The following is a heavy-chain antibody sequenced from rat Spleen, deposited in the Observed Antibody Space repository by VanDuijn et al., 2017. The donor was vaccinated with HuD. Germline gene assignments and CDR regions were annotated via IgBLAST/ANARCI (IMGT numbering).Heavy chain of an antibody. D-gene: IGHD1-11*01. CDR3: TWEGPYTWLAY. CDR2: IKAKSNNYAT. J-gene: IGHJ3*01. Sequence: EVQLVETGGSLVQPGKSLKLTCATSGFTFSHAWMHWVRQSPEKQLEWVAQIKAKSNNYATYYAESVKGRFTISRDDSKSSVYLQMNNVKEEDTAIYYCTWEGPYTWLAYWGQGTLVTVSS. CDR1: GFTFSHAW. V-gene: IGHV6-8*01.